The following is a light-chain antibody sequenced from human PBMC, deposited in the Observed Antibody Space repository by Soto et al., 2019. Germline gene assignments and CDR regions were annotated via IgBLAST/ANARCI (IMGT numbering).Light chain of an antibody. Sequence: DIQMTQSPSSLSASVGDRVTITCRASQSISTYLNWYQQKPGKAPRLLIYAASSLQSGVPSGFSVSGSGTDFTLTISSLQPEDFATYYCQQSHSAPWTFGQGTKVEIK. CDR1: QSISTY. CDR3: QQSHSAPWT. CDR2: AAS. V-gene: IGKV1-39*01. J-gene: IGKJ1*01.